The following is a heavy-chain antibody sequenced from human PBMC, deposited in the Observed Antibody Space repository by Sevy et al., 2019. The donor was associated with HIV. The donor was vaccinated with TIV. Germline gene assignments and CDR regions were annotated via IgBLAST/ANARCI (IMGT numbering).Heavy chain of an antibody. CDR3: ARDRCSSTSCHLFDY. V-gene: IGHV4-59*13. D-gene: IGHD2-2*01. CDR1: GGSISSYY. Sequence: LSLTCTVSGGSISSYYWSWIRQPPGKGLEWIGYMYYSGSTNYNPSLKSRVTISVDTSKNQFSLKLSSVTAADTAVYYCARDRCSSTSCHLFDYWGQGTLVTVSS. CDR2: MYYSGST. J-gene: IGHJ4*02.